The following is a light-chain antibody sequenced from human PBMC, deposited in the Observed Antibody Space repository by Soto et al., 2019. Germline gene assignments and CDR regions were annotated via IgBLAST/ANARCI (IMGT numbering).Light chain of an antibody. V-gene: IGKV3-20*01. CDR3: QQQGT. CDR1: RSLSSSY. Sequence: EIVLTQSPGTLSLSPGERATLSCRASRSLSSSYVVWYQQKPGQAPRLLFYAASRRATGIPDRFSGSGSATEYTLTPSRLEPEDYAVYYCQQQGTFGQGKKLEIK. CDR2: AAS. J-gene: IGKJ2*01.